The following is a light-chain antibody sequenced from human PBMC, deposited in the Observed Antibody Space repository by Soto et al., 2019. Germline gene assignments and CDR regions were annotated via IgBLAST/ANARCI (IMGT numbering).Light chain of an antibody. Sequence: EVVLTQSPGSLSLSPGERATLSCRASQSVSSTYLAWYQQKPGQAPRVLIYGASSRATGTPVRFSGSGSGTDFALTISRLEPEDFAVYYCHQCGNSHWTFGQGTKVDIK. CDR3: HQCGNSHWT. CDR1: QSVSSTY. V-gene: IGKV3-20*01. J-gene: IGKJ1*01. CDR2: GAS.